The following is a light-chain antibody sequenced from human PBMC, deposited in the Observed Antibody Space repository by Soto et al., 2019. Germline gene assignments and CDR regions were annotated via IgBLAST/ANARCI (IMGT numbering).Light chain of an antibody. CDR2: GAS. V-gene: IGKV3-15*01. CDR1: QSVSSN. Sequence: EIVMTQSPATLSVSPGERGTLSCRASQSVSSNLAWYQQKPGQAPRLLIYGASTRATGIPARFSGSRSGTAFTLTISGLQSEDFAVYYCQQYNNWPWTFGQGTKVEIK. J-gene: IGKJ1*01. CDR3: QQYNNWPWT.